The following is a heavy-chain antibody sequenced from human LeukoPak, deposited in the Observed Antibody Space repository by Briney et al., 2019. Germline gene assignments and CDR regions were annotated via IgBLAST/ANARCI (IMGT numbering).Heavy chain of an antibody. CDR3: AKDIQHYYGSGSLFDY. CDR1: GFTFDDYA. Sequence: GGSLRLSCAASGFTFDDYAMHWVRQAPGKGLEWVSGISWNSGSIGYADSVKGRFTISRDNAKNSLYLQMNSLRAEDTALYYCAKDIQHYYGSGSLFDYWGQGTLVTVSS. J-gene: IGHJ4*02. V-gene: IGHV3-9*01. D-gene: IGHD3-10*01. CDR2: ISWNSGSI.